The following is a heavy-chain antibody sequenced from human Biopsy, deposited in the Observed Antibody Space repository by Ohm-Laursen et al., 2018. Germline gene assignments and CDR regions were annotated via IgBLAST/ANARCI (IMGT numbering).Heavy chain of an antibody. CDR1: GGTFSNYG. CDR2: NIPILGTG. CDR3: ATKLTGYFHH. V-gene: IGHV1-69*06. D-gene: IGHD3-9*01. Sequence: SSVKVSCNIPGGTFSNYGVNWVRQAPGQGLEWLGGNIPILGTGNYAQKFQDRVTVAADTSTSTATMELRSLRSDDTAVYYCATKLTGYFHHWGQGTLVIVSS. J-gene: IGHJ1*01.